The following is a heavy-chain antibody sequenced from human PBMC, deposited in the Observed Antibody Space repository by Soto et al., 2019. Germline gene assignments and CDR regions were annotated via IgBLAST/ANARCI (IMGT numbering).Heavy chain of an antibody. Sequence: QVQLVESGGGVVQPGRSLRLSCAASGFTFSSYGMHWVRQAPGKGLEWVAVIWYDGSNKYYADSVKGRFTISRDNSKDTLYLQMNSLRAEDTAVYYCARDGYYYGSGSYYQGYYYGMDVWGQGTTVTVSS. CDR1: GFTFSSYG. J-gene: IGHJ6*02. D-gene: IGHD3-10*01. CDR2: IWYDGSNK. V-gene: IGHV3-33*01. CDR3: ARDGYYYGSGSYYQGYYYGMDV.